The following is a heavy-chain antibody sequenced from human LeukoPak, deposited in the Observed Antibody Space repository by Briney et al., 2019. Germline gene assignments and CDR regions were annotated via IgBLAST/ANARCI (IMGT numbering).Heavy chain of an antibody. Sequence: GGSLRLSCAASGFTFSSYAMSWVRQAPGKGLEWVSAISGSGGTTYYADSVKGRFTISRDSSKNTLYLQINSLRAEDTAVYYCAKCGPYEERYFEWLFRPFDYWGQGTLVTVSP. V-gene: IGHV3-23*01. J-gene: IGHJ4*02. D-gene: IGHD3-9*01. CDR1: GFTFSSYA. CDR2: ISGSGGTT. CDR3: AKCGPYEERYFEWLFRPFDY.